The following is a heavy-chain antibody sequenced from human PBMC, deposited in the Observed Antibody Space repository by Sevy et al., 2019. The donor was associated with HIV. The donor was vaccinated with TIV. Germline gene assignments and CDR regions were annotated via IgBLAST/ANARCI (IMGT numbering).Heavy chain of an antibody. V-gene: IGHV3-23*01. CDR1: GFTFNNYA. CDR2: ISSSCGST. Sequence: GGSLRLSCAASGFTFNNYAMSWVRQAPGKGLEWVSAISSSCGSTYYADSVKGRFTISRDNSKNTLYLQMNSLRAEDTAIYYCAKDEKYQLPRGTFDYWGQGTLVTVSS. J-gene: IGHJ4*02. CDR3: AKDEKYQLPRGTFDY. D-gene: IGHD2-2*01.